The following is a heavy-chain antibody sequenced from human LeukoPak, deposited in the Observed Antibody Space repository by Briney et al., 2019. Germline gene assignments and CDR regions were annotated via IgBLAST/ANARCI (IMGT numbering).Heavy chain of an antibody. Sequence: GGSLRLSCTASGFAFSTYWMHWVRQAPGKGLVWVSRINSDGRTTTYADSVKARFTISRGNAKNTVYLQMSSLRAEDTAAYYCATVGGSGAAYFYWGQGTLVTVSS. D-gene: IGHD2/OR15-2a*01. J-gene: IGHJ4*02. V-gene: IGHV3-74*01. CDR2: INSDGRTT. CDR1: GFAFSTYW. CDR3: ATVGGSGAAYFY.